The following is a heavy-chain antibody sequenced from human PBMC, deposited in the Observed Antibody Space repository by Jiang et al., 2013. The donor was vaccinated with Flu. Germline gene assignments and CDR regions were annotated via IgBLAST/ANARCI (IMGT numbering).Heavy chain of an antibody. D-gene: IGHD3-22*01. CDR3: ARTYYYDSLGYYPFDF. J-gene: IGHJ4*02. Sequence: VQLVESGAEVKKPGESLKISCKGSGYSFITYWIGWVRQMPGKGLEWMGIIYPGDSNTRYSPSFEGQVTISADKSISTAYLQWSSLKASDTAMYYCARTYYYDSLGYYPFDFWGQGTLVTVSS. V-gene: IGHV5-51*01. CDR2: IYPGDSNT. CDR1: GYSFITYW.